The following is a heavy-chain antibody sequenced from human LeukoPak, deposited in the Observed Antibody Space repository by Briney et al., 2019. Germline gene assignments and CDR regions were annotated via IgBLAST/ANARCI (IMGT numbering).Heavy chain of an antibody. CDR2: ISGSGGNT. J-gene: IGHJ6*04. D-gene: IGHD3-10*02. CDR3: AELGITMIGGV. CDR1: GFTFRRYG. Sequence: HPGGSLRLSCAASGFTFRRYGMSWVRQAPGKGLEWVSAISGSGGNTFYGDSVKGRFTISRDNSRNTLYLQMNSLRAEDTAVYYCAELGITMIGGVWGKGTTVTISS. V-gene: IGHV3-23*01.